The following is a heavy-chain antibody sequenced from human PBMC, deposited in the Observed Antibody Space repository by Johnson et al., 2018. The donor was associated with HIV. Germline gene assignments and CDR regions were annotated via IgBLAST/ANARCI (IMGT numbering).Heavy chain of an antibody. D-gene: IGHD2-15*01. CDR3: ATPQEGYSAFDI. Sequence: VQLVESGGGVVQPGRSLRLSCAASGFTFSSYAMHWVRQAPAKGLEWVAVISYDGSDKYYAASVKGRFTISRDSSKNTLYLQMNSLRAEDTAVYYCATPQEGYSAFDIWGQGTMVTVSS. CDR1: GFTFSSYA. J-gene: IGHJ3*02. V-gene: IGHV3-30*04. CDR2: ISYDGSDK.